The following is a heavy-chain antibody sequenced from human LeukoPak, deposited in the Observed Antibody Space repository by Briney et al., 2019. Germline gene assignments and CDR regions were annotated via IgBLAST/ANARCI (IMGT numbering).Heavy chain of an antibody. V-gene: IGHV3-74*01. Sequence: GGSLRLSCAASGFTFSSYWMHWVRQAPGKGLVWVSRINSDGSSTSYADSVKGRFTISRDNAKNTLYLQMNSLRAEDTAVYYCARVGQQPVEFYYYYYGMDVWGQGTRSPSP. CDR1: GFTFSSYW. CDR3: ARVGQQPVEFYYYYYGMDV. J-gene: IGHJ6*02. CDR2: INSDGSST. D-gene: IGHD6-13*01.